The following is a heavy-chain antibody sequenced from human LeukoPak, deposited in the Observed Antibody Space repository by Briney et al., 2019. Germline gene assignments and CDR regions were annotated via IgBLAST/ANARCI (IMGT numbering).Heavy chain of an antibody. CDR2: INPGYSDI. Sequence: GESLKISCKGSGYSFTSYWIGWVPQMPGKGLEWMGIINPGYSDIRYSPSFQGQVTISADKSISTAYLQWSSLKASDTAIYYCARHDKGNSGYVTIDYWGQGTLVTVSS. CDR1: GYSFTSYW. V-gene: IGHV5-51*01. CDR3: ARHDKGNSGYVTIDY. D-gene: IGHD5-12*01. J-gene: IGHJ4*02.